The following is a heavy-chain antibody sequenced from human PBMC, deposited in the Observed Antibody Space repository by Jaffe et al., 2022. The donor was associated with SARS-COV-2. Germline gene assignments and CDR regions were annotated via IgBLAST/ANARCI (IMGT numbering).Heavy chain of an antibody. D-gene: IGHD2-15*01. CDR2: IYYSGST. J-gene: IGHJ1*01. V-gene: IGHV4-30-4*01. CDR1: GGSISSGDYY. Sequence: QVQLQESGPGLVKPSQTLSLTCTVSGGSISSGDYYWSWIRQPPGKGLEWIGYIYYSGSTYYNPSLKSRVTISVDTSKNQFSLKLSSVTAADTAVYYCARAPGAETRGYCSGGSCHYFQHWGQGTLVTVSS. CDR3: ARAPGAETRGYCSGGSCHYFQH.